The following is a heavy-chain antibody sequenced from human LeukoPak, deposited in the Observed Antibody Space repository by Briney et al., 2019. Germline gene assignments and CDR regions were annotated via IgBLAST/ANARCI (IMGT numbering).Heavy chain of an antibody. J-gene: IGHJ6*04. D-gene: IGHD3-10*02. CDR1: GFTFSSYN. V-gene: IGHV3-21*01. Sequence: GGSLRLSCAASGFTFSSYNMNWVRQAPGKGLEWVSPISSSSYIYYADSVKGRFTISRDNAKNSLYLQMNSLRAEDTAVYYCAELGITMIGGVWGKGTTVTISS. CDR2: ISSSSYI. CDR3: AELGITMIGGV.